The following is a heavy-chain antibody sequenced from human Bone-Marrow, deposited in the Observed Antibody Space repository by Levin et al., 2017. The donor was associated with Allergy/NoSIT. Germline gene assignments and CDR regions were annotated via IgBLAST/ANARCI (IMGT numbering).Heavy chain of an antibody. CDR3: AREEVAGMVVSTGAVFDF. V-gene: IGHV4-34*01. CDR1: GGPFSGYY. D-gene: IGHD4/OR15-4a*01. CDR2: INHSGST. J-gene: IGHJ4*02. Sequence: SETLSLTCAVYGGPFSGYYWSWIRQPPGKGLEWIGEINHSGSTSYNPSLRSRVTISSDTSKNQFSLKLTSVTAADTAVYYCAREEVAGMVVSTGAVFDFWGQGTLVTVSS.